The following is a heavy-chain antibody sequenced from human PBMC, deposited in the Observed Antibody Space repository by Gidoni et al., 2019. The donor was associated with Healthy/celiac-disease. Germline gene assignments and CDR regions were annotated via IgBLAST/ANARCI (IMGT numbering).Heavy chain of an antibody. V-gene: IGHV3-23*01. CDR1: GFTFRSYA. D-gene: IGHD5-12*01. Sequence: EVQLLESGGGLVQPGGSLRLSCAASGFTFRSYAMSWVRQAPGKGLEWVSAISGSGGSTYYADSVKGRFTISRDNSKNTLYLQMNSLRAEDTAVYYCAKGLGYYYYYYMDVWGKGTTVTVSS. CDR3: AKGLGYYYYYYMDV. CDR2: ISGSGGST. J-gene: IGHJ6*03.